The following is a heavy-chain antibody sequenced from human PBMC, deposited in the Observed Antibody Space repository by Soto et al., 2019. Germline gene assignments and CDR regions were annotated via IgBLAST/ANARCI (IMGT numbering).Heavy chain of an antibody. CDR2: INHSGST. V-gene: IGHV4-34*01. D-gene: IGHD1-7*01. J-gene: IGHJ5*02. CDR1: GGSFSGYY. CDR3: ARPSITGTTGDWFDP. Sequence: PSETLSLTCAVYGGSFSGYYWSWIRQPPGKGLEWIGEINHSGSTNYNPSLKSRVTISVDTSKNQFSLKLSSVTAADTAVYYCARPSITGTTGDWFDPWGQGTLVTVSS.